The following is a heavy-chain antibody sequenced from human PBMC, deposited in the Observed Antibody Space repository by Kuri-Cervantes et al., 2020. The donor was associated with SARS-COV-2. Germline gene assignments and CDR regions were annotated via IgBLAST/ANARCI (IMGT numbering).Heavy chain of an antibody. CDR2: INPNSGGT. CDR3: AIRAYYDFWSGYRAYNWFDP. J-gene: IGHJ5*02. Sequence: ASVKVSCKASGYTFTGYYMHWVRQAPGQGLEWMGWINPNSGGTGYAQKFQGRVTMTRNTSISTAYMELSSLRSEDTAVYYCAIRAYYDFWSGYRAYNWFDPWGQGTLVTVSS. D-gene: IGHD3-3*01. V-gene: IGHV1-2*02. CDR1: GYTFTGYY.